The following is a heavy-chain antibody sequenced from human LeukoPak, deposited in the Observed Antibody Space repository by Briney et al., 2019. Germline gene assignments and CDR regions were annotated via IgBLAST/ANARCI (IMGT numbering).Heavy chain of an antibody. CDR2: IWYDGSNK. V-gene: IGHV3-33*06. CDR3: AKGSSGGRPYYFDY. J-gene: IGHJ4*02. CDR1: GFTFSSYG. Sequence: GRSLRLSCAASGFTFSSYGMHWVRQAPGKGLEWVAVIWYDGSNKYYADSVKGRFTISRDNSKNTLYLQMNSLRAEDTAVYYCAKGSSGGRPYYFDYWGQGTLVTVSS. D-gene: IGHD2-15*01.